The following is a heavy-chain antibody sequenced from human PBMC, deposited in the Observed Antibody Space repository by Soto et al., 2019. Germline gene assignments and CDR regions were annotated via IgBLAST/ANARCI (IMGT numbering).Heavy chain of an antibody. Sequence: TLSLTCTISGGSINTYYWSWIRQPPGKGLEWIGYIYDHGSTNYNPSLKSRVTISADTPKNQFSLNLTSVSAADTAVYFCARSVRSDFDRIDDFWGQGTLVTVSS. D-gene: IGHD2-21*02. CDR2: IYDHGST. V-gene: IGHV4-59*01. CDR3: ARSVRSDFDRIDDF. CDR1: GGSINTYY. J-gene: IGHJ4*02.